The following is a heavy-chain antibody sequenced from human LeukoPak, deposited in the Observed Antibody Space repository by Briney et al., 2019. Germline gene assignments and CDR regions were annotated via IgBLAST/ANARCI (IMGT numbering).Heavy chain of an antibody. Sequence: GGSLRLSCAASGFTFSSYAMHWVRQAPGKGLEWVAVISYDGSNKYYADSVKGRFTISRDNSKNTLYLQMSSLRAEDTAVYYCARYRDGYRVVDYWGQGTLVTVSS. V-gene: IGHV3-30*04. CDR3: ARYRDGYRVVDY. CDR2: ISYDGSNK. J-gene: IGHJ4*02. CDR1: GFTFSSYA. D-gene: IGHD5-24*01.